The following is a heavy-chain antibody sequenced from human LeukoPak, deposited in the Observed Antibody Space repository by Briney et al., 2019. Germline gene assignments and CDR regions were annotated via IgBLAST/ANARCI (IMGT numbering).Heavy chain of an antibody. V-gene: IGHV4-39*07. CDR1: GYSISSSSYY. J-gene: IGHJ4*02. D-gene: IGHD6-13*01. Sequence: PSETLSLTCTVSGYSISSSSYYWGWIRQPPGKGLEWIGEINHSGSTNYNPSLKSRVTISVDTSKNQFSLKLSSVTAADTAVYYCARWEAAAGNDYWGQGTLVTVSS. CDR2: INHSGST. CDR3: ARWEAAAGNDY.